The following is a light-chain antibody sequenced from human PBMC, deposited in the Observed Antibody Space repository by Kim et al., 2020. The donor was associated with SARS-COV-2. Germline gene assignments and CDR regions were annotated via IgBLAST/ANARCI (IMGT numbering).Light chain of an antibody. CDR2: DAS. CDR1: QSVHSS. CDR3: QQSSRWPPT. V-gene: IGKV3-11*01. J-gene: IGKJ5*01. Sequence: EIVLTQSPATLSLSPGERATLSCRASQSVHSSLAWYQQKPGQAPRLLIYDASNRATGIPARFSGSGSGTDFTLSIIGLETEDFAVYYCQQSSRWPPTFGQGTPREIK.